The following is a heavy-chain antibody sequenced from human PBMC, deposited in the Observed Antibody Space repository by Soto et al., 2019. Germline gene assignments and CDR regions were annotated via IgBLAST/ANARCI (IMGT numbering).Heavy chain of an antibody. CDR2: IRQDGGEK. Sequence: PGGSLRLSCAASGFIFSSYWMTWVRQAPGKGLEWVANIRQDGGEKYYVESVKGRFTISRDNAENSVSLQMNSLRAEDTAVYYCVRGGQQLYYWGRGTQVTGSS. D-gene: IGHD6-13*01. J-gene: IGHJ4*02. CDR1: GFIFSSYW. V-gene: IGHV3-7*04. CDR3: VRGGQQLYY.